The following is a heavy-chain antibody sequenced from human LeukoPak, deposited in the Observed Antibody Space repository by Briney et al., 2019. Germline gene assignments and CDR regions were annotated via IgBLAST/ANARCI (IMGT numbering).Heavy chain of an antibody. V-gene: IGHV3-9*03. D-gene: IGHD6-19*01. J-gene: IGHJ4*02. CDR2: ISWNSGSI. CDR1: GFTFSTYE. Sequence: AGGSLRLSCAASGFTFSTYEMHWVRQAPGKGLEWVSGISWNSGSIGYADSVKGRFTISRDNAKNSLYLQMNSLRAEDMALYYCAKDKGNAAGAGSGWYYFDYWGQGTLVTVSS. CDR3: AKDKGNAAGAGSGWYYFDY.